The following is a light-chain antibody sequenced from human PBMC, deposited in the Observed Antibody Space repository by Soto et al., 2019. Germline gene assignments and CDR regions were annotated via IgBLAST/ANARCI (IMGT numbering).Light chain of an antibody. CDR2: EVS. CDR3: SSYTGIAAL. Sequence: QSALTQPASVSGSPGQSITISCTGTSSDVGRYNYVSWYQHLPDKAPKLIIYEVSNRPSGVSNRFSASKSGNTASLTISGLQAEDEADYYCSSYTGIAALFGGGTKLTVL. J-gene: IGLJ2*01. CDR1: SSDVGRYNY. V-gene: IGLV2-14*01.